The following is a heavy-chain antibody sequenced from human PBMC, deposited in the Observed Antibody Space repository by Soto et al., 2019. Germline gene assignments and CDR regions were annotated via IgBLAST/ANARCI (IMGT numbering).Heavy chain of an antibody. J-gene: IGHJ4*02. D-gene: IGHD1-1*01. CDR2: INPNSGGT. CDR1: GYTFSDYY. CDR3: AREPATAKPEGVDF. V-gene: IGHV1-2*02. Sequence: AASVKVSCKASGYTFSDYYIQWVREAPGQGLELMGWINPNSGGTKYAPKFQGGVTMTRDTSITTAYMELSRLRSGDTAVYYCAREPATAKPEGVDFWGQGTLVTVYS.